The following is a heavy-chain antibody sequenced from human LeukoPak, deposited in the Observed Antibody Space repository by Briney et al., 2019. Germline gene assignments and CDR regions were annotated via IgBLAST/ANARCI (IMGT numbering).Heavy chain of an antibody. D-gene: IGHD2-8*01. CDR2: VSGDGRTT. CDR3: VRTTNGPEH. J-gene: IGHJ1*01. CDR1: GFTFTSHL. Sequence: GSLRLSCAASGFTFTSHLIHWVRQPPGKGLVWVSRVSGDGRTTNYADSVKGRFTISRDNAKNTVYLQMDSLRVEDTAVYYCVRTTNGPEHWGQGTLVTVSS. V-gene: IGHV3-74*01.